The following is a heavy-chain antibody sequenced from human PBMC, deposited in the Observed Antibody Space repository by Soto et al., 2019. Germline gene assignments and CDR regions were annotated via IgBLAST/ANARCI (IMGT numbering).Heavy chain of an antibody. V-gene: IGHV3-33*01. D-gene: IGHD5-18*01. Sequence: PGGSLRLSCAASGFTFSSYGMHWVRQAPGKGLEWVAVIWYDGSNKYYADSVKGRFTISRDNSKNTLYLQMNSLRAEDTAVYYCARDRDGYRYGSTIEYWGQGTLVTVS. CDR2: IWYDGSNK. CDR3: ARDRDGYRYGSTIEY. CDR1: GFTFSSYG. J-gene: IGHJ4*02.